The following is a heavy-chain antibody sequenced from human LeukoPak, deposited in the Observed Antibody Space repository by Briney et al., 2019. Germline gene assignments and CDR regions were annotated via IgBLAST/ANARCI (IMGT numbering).Heavy chain of an antibody. J-gene: IGHJ4*02. CDR3: AKDQELLWFGELLSFDY. CDR1: GFTFCSYG. Sequence: PGRSLRLSCAASGFTFCSYGMHWVRQAPGKGLEWVAVISYDGSNKYYADSVKGRFTISRDNSKNTLYLQMNSLRAEDTAVYYCAKDQELLWFGELLSFDYWGQGTLVTVSS. CDR2: ISYDGSNK. V-gene: IGHV3-30*18. D-gene: IGHD3-10*01.